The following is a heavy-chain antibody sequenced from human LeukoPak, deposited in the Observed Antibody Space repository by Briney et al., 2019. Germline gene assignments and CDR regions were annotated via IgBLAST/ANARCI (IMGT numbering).Heavy chain of an antibody. V-gene: IGHV1-24*01. D-gene: IGHD3-16*01. CDR3: ATTWGSSQLLFDPGGAFDI. CDR2: FDPEDGET. Sequence: GSVKVSYKVSGYTLTELSIHWVRQAPGKGLEWMGGFDPEDGETIYAQKFQGRVTMTEDTSTDTPYMELSSLRSEDTAVYYCATTWGSSQLLFDPGGAFDIWGQGTMVTVSS. J-gene: IGHJ3*02. CDR1: GYTLTELS.